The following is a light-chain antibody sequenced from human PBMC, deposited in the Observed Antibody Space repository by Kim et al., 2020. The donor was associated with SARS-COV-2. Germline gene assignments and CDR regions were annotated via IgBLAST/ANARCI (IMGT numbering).Light chain of an antibody. Sequence: GQRVTISCYGNNSNIVNNYVSWYQQLPGTAPKLLIYDNNKRPSGIPDRFSGSKSGTSATLGITGLQTGDEADYYCGTWDSSLSARVFGGGTKVTVL. CDR3: GTWDSSLSARV. CDR2: DNN. CDR1: NSNIVNNY. V-gene: IGLV1-51*01. J-gene: IGLJ3*02.